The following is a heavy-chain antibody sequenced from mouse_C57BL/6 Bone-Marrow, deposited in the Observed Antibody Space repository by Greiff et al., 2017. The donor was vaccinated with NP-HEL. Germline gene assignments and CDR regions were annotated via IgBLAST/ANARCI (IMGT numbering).Heavy chain of an antibody. Sequence: EVKLMESGTVLARPGASVKMSCKTSGYTFTSYWMHWVKQRPGQGLEWIGAIYPGNSDTSYNQKFKGKAKLTAVTSASTAYMELSSLTNEDSAVYYCTRSGPYYSKEFAYWGQGTLVTVSA. J-gene: IGHJ3*01. V-gene: IGHV1-5*01. CDR2: IYPGNSDT. CDR3: TRSGPYYSKEFAY. D-gene: IGHD2-5*01. CDR1: GYTFTSYW.